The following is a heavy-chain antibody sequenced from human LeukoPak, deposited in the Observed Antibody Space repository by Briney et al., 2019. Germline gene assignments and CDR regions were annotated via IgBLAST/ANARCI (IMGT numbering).Heavy chain of an antibody. J-gene: IGHJ3*02. V-gene: IGHV4-39*01. CDR1: GASISSGSYY. CDR3: ARASRETGVAFDI. D-gene: IGHD6-13*01. Sequence: SETLSLTCTVSGASISSGSYYWGWIRQPPGKGLEWIGTIYYSGSTYYNPSLSSRVTISVDTSKSQVSLKLSSMTAADTAVFYCARASRETGVAFDIRGLGTMVTVSS. CDR2: IYYSGST.